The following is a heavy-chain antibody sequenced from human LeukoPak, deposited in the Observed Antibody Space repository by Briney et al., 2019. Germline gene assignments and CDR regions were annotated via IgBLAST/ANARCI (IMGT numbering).Heavy chain of an antibody. V-gene: IGHV4-4*02. J-gene: IGHJ6*02. Sequence: NPSGTLSLTCAVSGDSISSSNWWGWVRQPPGKGLEWIGEIYHSGSTNYNPSLKSRVTISVDTSKNQFSLKLSSVTAADTAVYYCARQVVVVAAINYYYGMDVWGQGATVTVSS. CDR1: GDSISSSNW. CDR3: ARQVVVVAAINYYYGMDV. D-gene: IGHD2-15*01. CDR2: IYHSGST.